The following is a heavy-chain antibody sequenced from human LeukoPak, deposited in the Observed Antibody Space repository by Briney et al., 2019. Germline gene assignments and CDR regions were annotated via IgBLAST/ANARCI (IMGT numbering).Heavy chain of an antibody. V-gene: IGHV4-59*12. Sequence: SETLSLTCTVSGGSISSYYWSWIRQYPGRDLEWIGYIPYSGNAYFNPSLKSRATMSVDTSKNQFSLRLRSVTAADTAIYYCARENSGSYLRKWFDPWGQGSLVTVSS. CDR3: ARENSGSYLRKWFDP. CDR2: IPYSGNA. J-gene: IGHJ5*02. D-gene: IGHD1-26*01. CDR1: GGSISSYY.